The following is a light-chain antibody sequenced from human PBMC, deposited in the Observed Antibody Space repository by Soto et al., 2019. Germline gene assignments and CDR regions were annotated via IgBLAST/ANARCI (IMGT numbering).Light chain of an antibody. J-gene: IGKJ1*01. V-gene: IGKV3-11*01. Sequence: EVVMTQSPATLSVSPGEGVTLSCRANQGIGDTLAWYQHKPGQAPRLLIHGASNRAAGIPVRFSGSGSGTDFTLTISSLEPEDFAVYYCQQRDNWPPTWTFGQGTKVDIK. CDR1: QGIGDT. CDR2: GAS. CDR3: QQRDNWPPTWT.